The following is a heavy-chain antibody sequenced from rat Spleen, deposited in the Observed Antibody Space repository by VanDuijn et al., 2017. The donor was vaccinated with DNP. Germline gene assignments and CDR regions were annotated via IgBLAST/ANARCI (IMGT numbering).Heavy chain of an antibody. CDR1: GFTFNNYW. CDR2: ITNTGGST. V-gene: IGHV5-31*01. J-gene: IGHJ2*01. D-gene: IGHD1-6*01. CDR3: TRSLYVYYGSPSDY. Sequence: EVQLVESGGGLVQPGRSLKLSCVASGFTFNNYWMTWIRQAPGKGLEWVASITNTGGSTYYPDSVKGRFTISRDNAKSTLYLQMNSLRSEDTATYYCTRSLYVYYGSPSDYWGQGVMVTVSS.